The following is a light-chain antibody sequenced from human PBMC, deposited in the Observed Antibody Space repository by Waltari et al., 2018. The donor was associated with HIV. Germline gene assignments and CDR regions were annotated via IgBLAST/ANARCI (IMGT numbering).Light chain of an antibody. CDR1: QSLLYSNKNY. J-gene: IGKJ1*01. CDR2: WAS. CDR3: QQYYSTPWT. V-gene: IGKV4-1*01. Sequence: DIVMTQSPDSLAMSLGERATINYKSSQSLLYSNKNYVAWYQQKPGQPPKLLIYWASTRESGVPDRFSGSGSGTDFTLTISSLQAEDVSVYYCQQYYSTPWTFGQGTKVDIK.